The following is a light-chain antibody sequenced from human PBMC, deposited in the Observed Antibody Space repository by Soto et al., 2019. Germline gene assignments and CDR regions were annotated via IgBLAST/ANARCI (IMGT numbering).Light chain of an antibody. CDR1: QSVSSSY. CDR3: QQHGTT. V-gene: IGKV3-20*01. J-gene: IGKJ1*01. Sequence: DIVLTQSPGTLSLSPGERATLSCRSSQSVSSSYLAWYQQKPGQAPRLLIYGASSRATGIPDRFSSSGSGTDFTLTISRLEPEESAVYYCQQHGTTLGQGTKVDIK. CDR2: GAS.